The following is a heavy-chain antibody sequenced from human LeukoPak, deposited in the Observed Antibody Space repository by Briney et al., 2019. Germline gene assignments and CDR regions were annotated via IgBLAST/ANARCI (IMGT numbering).Heavy chain of an antibody. V-gene: IGHV3-33*01. J-gene: IGHJ5*02. Sequence: GRSLRLSCAASGFTFRNHGIHWVRQAPGKGLEWVAVTCYDGNKNYYADSVKGRFIISRDNSKNTVSLQMNSLRAEDTAVYYCARGDTAPWFDLWGQGTLVAVSS. CDR1: GFTFRNHG. CDR3: ARGDTAPWFDL. CDR2: TCYDGNKN. D-gene: IGHD5-18*01.